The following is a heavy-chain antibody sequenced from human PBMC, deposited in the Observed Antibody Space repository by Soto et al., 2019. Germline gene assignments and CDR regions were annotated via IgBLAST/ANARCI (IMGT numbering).Heavy chain of an antibody. CDR3: ARSREIIASAGSFDY. Sequence: GGFLRLSCAPSGFTFSNNALTWVRQAPGTGLGWVSIVSGDSATTYYADSVQGRFTVSRDNSKNTLHLQMKSLRAEDTAVYYCARSREIIASAGSFDYWGQGTPVTVSS. D-gene: IGHD6-25*01. J-gene: IGHJ4*02. V-gene: IGHV3-23*01. CDR2: VSGDSATT. CDR1: GFTFSNNA.